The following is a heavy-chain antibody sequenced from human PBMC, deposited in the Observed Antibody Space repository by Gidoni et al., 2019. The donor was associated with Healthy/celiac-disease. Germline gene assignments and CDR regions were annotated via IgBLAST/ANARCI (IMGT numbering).Heavy chain of an antibody. CDR1: GFTFSSYA. CDR3: ARGETESYMDV. J-gene: IGHJ6*03. V-gene: IGHV3-30-3*01. CDR2: ISYDGSNK. Sequence: QVQLVASGGGVVQPGRSLRLSCAASGFTFSSYAMHWVRQAPGKGLEWVAVISYDGSNKYYADSVKGRFTISRDNSKNTLYLQMNSLRAEDTAVYYCARGETESYMDVWGKGTTVTVSS.